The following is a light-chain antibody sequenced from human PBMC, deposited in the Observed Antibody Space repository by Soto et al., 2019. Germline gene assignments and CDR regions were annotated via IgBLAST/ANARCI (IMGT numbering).Light chain of an antibody. Sequence: QSALTQPASVSGSPGQSITISCTGTSSDVGAYNYVSWYQQHPGKAPKLMIYEVSHRPSGVSNRFSGSKSGNTASLTISGLQAEDEADYYCSSYTSSTTLKVFGGGTKLTV. V-gene: IGLV2-14*01. CDR2: EVS. CDR3: SSYTSSTTLKV. J-gene: IGLJ2*01. CDR1: SSDVGAYNY.